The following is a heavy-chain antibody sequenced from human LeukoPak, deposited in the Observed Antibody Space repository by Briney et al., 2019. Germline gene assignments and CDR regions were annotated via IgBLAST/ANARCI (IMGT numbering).Heavy chain of an antibody. CDR3: ARHDYSNYRLNWFDP. CDR2: MNPNSGNT. CDR1: GYTFTGYY. Sequence: ASVKVSCKASGYTFTGYYMHWVRQATGQGLEWMGWMNPNSGNTGYAQKFQGRVTITRNTSISTAYMELSSLRSEDTAVYYCARHDYSNYRLNWFDPWGQGTLVTVSS. J-gene: IGHJ5*02. D-gene: IGHD4-11*01. V-gene: IGHV1-8*03.